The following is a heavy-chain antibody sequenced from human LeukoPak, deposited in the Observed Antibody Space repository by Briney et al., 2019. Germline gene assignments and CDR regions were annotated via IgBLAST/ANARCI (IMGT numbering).Heavy chain of an antibody. Sequence: GGSLRLSCAASGFSFSSHNMNWVRQVPGKGLEWVSSISGTGGSTYYADSVKGRFTISRDNSNNTLFLQMNSLRAEDTAVYYCAKVRTGHYFDYWGQGTLVTVSS. V-gene: IGHV3-23*01. CDR3: AKVRTGHYFDY. J-gene: IGHJ4*02. CDR1: GFSFSSHN. D-gene: IGHD1-1*01. CDR2: ISGTGGST.